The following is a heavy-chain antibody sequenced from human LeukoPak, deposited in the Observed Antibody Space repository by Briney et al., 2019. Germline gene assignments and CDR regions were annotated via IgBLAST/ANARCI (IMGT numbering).Heavy chain of an antibody. CDR3: ARVLRFLEWLLPTTVFDY. D-gene: IGHD3-3*01. CDR1: GGSISSSSYY. V-gene: IGHV4-39*07. Sequence: PSETLSLTCTVSGGSISSSSYYWGWIRQPPGKGLEWIGSIYYSGSTYYNPSLKSRVTISVDTSKNQFSLKLSSVTAADTAVYYCARVLRFLEWLLPTTVFDYWGQGTLVTVSS. J-gene: IGHJ4*02. CDR2: IYYSGST.